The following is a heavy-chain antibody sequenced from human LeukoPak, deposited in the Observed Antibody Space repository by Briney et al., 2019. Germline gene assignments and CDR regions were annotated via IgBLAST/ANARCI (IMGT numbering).Heavy chain of an antibody. V-gene: IGHV3-30*18. D-gene: IGHD3-22*01. CDR1: GFTFSSSG. Sequence: GGSLRLSCAASGFTFSSSGMHWVRQAPGKGLEWVAVISYDGSNKYYADSVKGRFTISRDNSKNTLYLQMNSPRAEDTAVYYCAKDLGVTYYYDSSGFSYWGQGTLVTVSS. CDR2: ISYDGSNK. CDR3: AKDLGVTYYYDSSGFSY. J-gene: IGHJ4*02.